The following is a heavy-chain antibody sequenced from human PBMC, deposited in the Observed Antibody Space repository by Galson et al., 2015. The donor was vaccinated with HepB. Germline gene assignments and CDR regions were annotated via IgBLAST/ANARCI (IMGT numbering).Heavy chain of an antibody. J-gene: IGHJ6*02. V-gene: IGHV3-33*01. CDR3: ARAKPVDFLSGYYSSHYGMDV. CDR2: IWSDGSNK. D-gene: IGHD3-3*01. Sequence: SLRLSCAASGFTFSSYGMHWVRQAPGKGLEWVAVIWSDGSNKYYLDSGEGRFSISRDNSKNTLYLQMSSLRAEDTAVYYCARAKPVDFLSGYYSSHYGMDVWGQGTTVIVSS. CDR1: GFTFSSYG.